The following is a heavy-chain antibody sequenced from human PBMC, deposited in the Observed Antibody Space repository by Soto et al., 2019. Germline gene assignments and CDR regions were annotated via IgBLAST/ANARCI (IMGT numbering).Heavy chain of an antibody. CDR2: LYTGGNT. CDR3: ARVSDTTIGYFFDY. D-gene: IGHD5-18*01. V-gene: IGHV3-53*01. CDR1: GFTVSTNY. J-gene: IGHJ4*02. Sequence: GGSLRLSCAASGFTVSTNYMSWVRQAPGKGLEWVSVLYTGGNTYYGDSVKGRLTISRDNSKNTLYLQMNNLRAEDTAVYYCARVSDTTIGYFFDYWGQGTLVTVSS.